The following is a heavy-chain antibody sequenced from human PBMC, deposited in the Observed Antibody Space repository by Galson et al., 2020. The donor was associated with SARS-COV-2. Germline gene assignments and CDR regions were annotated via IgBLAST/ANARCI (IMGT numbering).Heavy chain of an antibody. V-gene: IGHV7-4-1*02. CDR2: INTNTGNP. CDR1: GYTFNNYA. D-gene: IGHD3-10*01. CDR3: ARGAGAWFGELLDY. Sequence: ASVKVSCKASGYTFNNYALNWVRQAPGQGLEWMAWINTNTGNPTYAQGFTGRFVFSLDTSISTAYLQISSLKAEDTAVYYCARGAGAWFGELLDYWGQGTLGTVSS. J-gene: IGHJ4*02.